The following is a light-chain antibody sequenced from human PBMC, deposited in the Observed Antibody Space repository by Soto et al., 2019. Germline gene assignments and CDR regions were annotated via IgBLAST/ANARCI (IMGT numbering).Light chain of an antibody. CDR3: QSYDRTLQWV. J-gene: IGLJ3*02. V-gene: IGLV1-40*01. CDR1: SSNIGTPYD. Sequence: QPVLTQPPSVSGAPGQRVTISCTGSSSNIGTPYDVHWYQQLPGTAPRLLIYGNNNRPSGVPDRFSGSKSGTSASLAITGLQAEDEAYYYCQSYDRTLQWVFGGGTKVTVL. CDR2: GNN.